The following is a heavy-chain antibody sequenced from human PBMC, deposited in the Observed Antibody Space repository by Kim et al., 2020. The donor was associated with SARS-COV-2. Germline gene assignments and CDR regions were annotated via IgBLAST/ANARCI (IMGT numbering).Heavy chain of an antibody. CDR1: GGSITSGGYY. CDR3: ARLDLNMAEAGRGYYY. D-gene: IGHD6-13*01. Sequence: SETLSLTCTVSGGSITSGGYYWSWIRQPPGKGLEWIGYMYYSGSPYYNPSLKSRLTISVDTSKNQFSLRLSSGTAADAAVYYCARLDLNMAEAGRGYYY. CDR2: MYYSGSP. J-gene: IGHJ6*01. V-gene: IGHV4-31*03.